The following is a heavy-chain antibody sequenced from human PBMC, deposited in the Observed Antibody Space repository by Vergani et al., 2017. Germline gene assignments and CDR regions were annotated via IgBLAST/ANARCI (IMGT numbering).Heavy chain of an antibody. CDR2: ISWNSGST. V-gene: IGHV3-9*01. D-gene: IGHD3-22*01. Sequence: EVQLVESGGGLVQPGRSLRLSCAASGFTFDDYAMHWVRQAPGKGLEWVSGISWNSGSTGYADSVKGRFTISRDNAKNSLYLQMNSLRAEDTALYYCARSTTPTAIITSFDYWGQGTMVTVSS. J-gene: IGHJ3*01. CDR3: ARSTTPTAIITSFDY. CDR1: GFTFDDYA.